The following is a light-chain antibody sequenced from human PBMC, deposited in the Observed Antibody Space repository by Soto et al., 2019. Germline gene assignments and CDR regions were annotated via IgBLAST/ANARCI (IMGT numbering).Light chain of an antibody. CDR2: EVS. CDR3: SSYTSSSTLV. Sequence: HSALTQPASVSGSPGQSITISCTGTSSDVGGYNYVSWYQHHPGKAPKLMIYEVSNRPSGVSNRFSGSKSGNTASLTISGLQAEDEADYYCSSYTSSSTLVFGTGTKVTVL. V-gene: IGLV2-14*01. J-gene: IGLJ1*01. CDR1: SSDVGGYNY.